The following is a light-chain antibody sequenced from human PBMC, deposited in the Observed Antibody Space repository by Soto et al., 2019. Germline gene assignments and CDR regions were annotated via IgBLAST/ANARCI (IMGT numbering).Light chain of an antibody. CDR3: QQYGSSPPLT. J-gene: IGKJ4*01. CDR2: GAS. CDR1: QSVSSSY. V-gene: IGKV3-20*01. Sequence: EIVLTQSPGTLSLSPGERATLSCRASQSVSSSYLAWYQQKPGQAPRILIYGASSRATGIPDRFSGSGSGTDFTLTISRLDPEDFAVYYCQQYGSSPPLTFGGGTKMAIK.